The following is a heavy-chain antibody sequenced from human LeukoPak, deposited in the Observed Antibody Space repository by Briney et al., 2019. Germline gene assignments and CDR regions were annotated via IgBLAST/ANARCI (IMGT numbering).Heavy chain of an antibody. J-gene: IGHJ5*02. V-gene: IGHV3-23*01. D-gene: IGHD6-25*01. CDR1: VFTFNTYG. CDR2: ISGRDGST. Sequence: GGSLRLSCAASVFTFNTYGMSWVRQAPGKGLEWVSAISGRDGSTYYADSVKGRFTISRDKSKNTVYLQMNSLRAEDTAVYYCAKGGIAARAWFDPWGQGTLVTVSS. CDR3: AKGGIAARAWFDP.